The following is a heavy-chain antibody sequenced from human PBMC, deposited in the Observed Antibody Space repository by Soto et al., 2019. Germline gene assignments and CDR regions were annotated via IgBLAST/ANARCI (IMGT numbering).Heavy chain of an antibody. CDR2: INAGNGNT. Sequence: ASVKVSCKASGYTFTSYAMHWVRQAPGQRLEWMGWINAGNGNTKYSQKFQGRVTISVDTSKNQFSLKLSSVTAADTAVYYCARGSAPPLTMVRGVIINYYYMDVWGKGTTVTVSS. J-gene: IGHJ6*03. CDR3: ARGSAPPLTMVRGVIINYYYMDV. D-gene: IGHD3-10*01. V-gene: IGHV1-3*01. CDR1: GYTFTSYA.